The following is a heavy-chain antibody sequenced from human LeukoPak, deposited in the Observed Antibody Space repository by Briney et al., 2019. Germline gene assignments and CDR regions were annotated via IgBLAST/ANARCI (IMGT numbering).Heavy chain of an antibody. J-gene: IGHJ5*01. CDR3: ARWFHDSSGYYYSTDS. Sequence: GASVKVSCKASGYTFTGYYMHWVRQAPGQGLEWMGWINPNSGGTKYAQKFQGRVNMTRDSSISTAYMELSRLRSDDAAVYYCARWFHDSSGYYYSTDSWGQATLVTVSP. CDR2: INPNSGGT. D-gene: IGHD3-22*01. V-gene: IGHV1-2*02. CDR1: GYTFTGYY.